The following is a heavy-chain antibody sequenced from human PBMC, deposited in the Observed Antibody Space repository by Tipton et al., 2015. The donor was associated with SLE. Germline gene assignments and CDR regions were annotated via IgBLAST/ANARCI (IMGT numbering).Heavy chain of an antibody. D-gene: IGHD7-27*01. CDR1: GGSISRTSYY. J-gene: IGHJ4*02. Sequence: TLSLTCTVSGGSISRTSYYWGWIRQPPGKGLERIGSIYYSGSTYYNPSLKSRVTISVDTSKNQFSLKLSSVTAADTAVYYCALGKAGGPFVYGAERTPLLVS. CDR3: ALGKAGGPFVY. V-gene: IGHV4-39*07. CDR2: IYYSGST.